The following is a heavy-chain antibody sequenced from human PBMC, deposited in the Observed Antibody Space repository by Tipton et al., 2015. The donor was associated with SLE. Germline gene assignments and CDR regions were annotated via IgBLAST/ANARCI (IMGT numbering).Heavy chain of an antibody. CDR2: INPSGGST. Sequence: QLVQSGAEVKKPGSTVKVSCKASGYTFTSYGISWVRQAPGQGLEWMGIINPSGGSTSYAQKFQGRVTMTRDTSTSTVYMELSSLRSEDTAVYYCARGAGPITSFGNYYYYYCMDVWGKGTTVTVSS. J-gene: IGHJ6*03. V-gene: IGHV1-46*01. CDR1: GYTFTSYG. D-gene: IGHD3-16*01. CDR3: ARGAGPITSFGNYYYYYCMDV.